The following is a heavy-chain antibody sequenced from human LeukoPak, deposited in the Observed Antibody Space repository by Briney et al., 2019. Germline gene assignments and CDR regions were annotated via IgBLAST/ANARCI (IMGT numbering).Heavy chain of an antibody. J-gene: IGHJ4*02. Sequence: GGSLRLSCAASGFTLSSYAMSWVRQAPGKGLEWVSTINVSGDRTYYADSVKGRFTISRDNSKNTLYLQMNSLRAEDTAVYYCARGAGYCSSTSCYVSPFDYWGQGTLVTVSS. CDR3: ARGAGYCSSTSCYVSPFDY. V-gene: IGHV3-23*01. CDR1: GFTLSSYA. D-gene: IGHD2-2*01. CDR2: INVSGDRT.